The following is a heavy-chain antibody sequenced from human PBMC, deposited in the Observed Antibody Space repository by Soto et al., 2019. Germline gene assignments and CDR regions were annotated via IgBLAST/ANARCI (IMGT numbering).Heavy chain of an antibody. V-gene: IGHV3-74*01. Sequence: EAQLVESGGGLVQPGGSLRLSCAASGFIFSSYWMHWVRQVPGKGLVWVSRLTNGGSSSSYADSVNGRFTVSRDNAKNTLYLQMNSLRAEDTAVYYCARVMQGSRYFELVGRGTLVTVSS. J-gene: IGHJ2*01. CDR3: ARVMQGSRYFEL. CDR2: LTNGGSSS. CDR1: GFIFSSYW.